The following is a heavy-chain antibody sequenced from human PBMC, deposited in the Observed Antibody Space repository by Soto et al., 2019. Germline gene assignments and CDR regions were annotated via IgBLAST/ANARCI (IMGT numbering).Heavy chain of an antibody. J-gene: IGHJ4*02. CDR3: ARHGRGVGDRPLDY. Sequence: QVTLKESGPVLVKPTETLTLTCTVSGFSLSNARMGVTWIRQPPGKALEWLAHIFSNDEKSYSTSLKIRLTISKDTSKSPVVLTMTNMDPVDTATYYCARHGRGVGDRPLDYWGQGTLVTVSS. D-gene: IGHD1-26*01. V-gene: IGHV2-26*01. CDR1: GFSLSNARMG. CDR2: IFSNDEK.